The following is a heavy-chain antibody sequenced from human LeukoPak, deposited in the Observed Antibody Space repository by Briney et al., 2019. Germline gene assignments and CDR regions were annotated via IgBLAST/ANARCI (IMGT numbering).Heavy chain of an antibody. CDR2: ITPIFGTA. V-gene: IGHV1-69*01. D-gene: IGHD2-15*01. CDR3: ASHGYCSGGSCYIGGFDY. Sequence: SVKVSCKASGGTFSSYAISWVRQAPGQGLEWMGGITPIFGTANYAQKFQGRVTITADESTSTAYMELSSLRSEDTAVYYCASHGYCSGGSCYIGGFDYWGQGTLVTVSS. J-gene: IGHJ4*02. CDR1: GGTFSSYA.